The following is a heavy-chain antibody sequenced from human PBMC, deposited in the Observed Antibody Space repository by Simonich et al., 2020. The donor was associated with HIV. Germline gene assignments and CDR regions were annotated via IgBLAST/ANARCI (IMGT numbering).Heavy chain of an antibody. J-gene: IGHJ4*02. CDR3: ARRHPTTVTTPYFDY. V-gene: IGHV4-34*01. D-gene: IGHD4-17*01. CDR2: INHSGST. Sequence: QVRLQQWGAGLLKPSETLSLTCAVYGGSFSGYYWSWIRQPPGKGLEWIGEINHSGSTNYNPSLKRRVTISVDTSKNQFSLKLSSVTAADTAVYYCARRHPTTVTTPYFDYWGQGTLVTVSS. CDR1: GGSFSGYY.